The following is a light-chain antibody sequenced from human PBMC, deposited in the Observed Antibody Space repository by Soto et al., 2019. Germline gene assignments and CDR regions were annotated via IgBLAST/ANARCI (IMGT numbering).Light chain of an antibody. V-gene: IGKV3-11*01. CDR1: QSVSSY. J-gene: IGKJ4*01. CDR2: DAF. CDR3: QQRSNWPRVT. Sequence: EIVLTQSPATLSLSPGGRATLSCRASQSVSSYLAWYQQKPGQAPRLLIYDAFNRATGIPARFSGSGSGTDFTLTISSLEPEDFAVYYCQQRSNWPRVTFGGGTKVDIK.